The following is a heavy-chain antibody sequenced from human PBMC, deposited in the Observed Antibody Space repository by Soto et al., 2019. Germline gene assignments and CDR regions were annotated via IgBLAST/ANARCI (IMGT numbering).Heavy chain of an antibody. V-gene: IGHV4-34*01. J-gene: IGHJ4*02. CDR3: ARGLAARPGTDY. Sequence: PSETLSLTCAVYGGSFSGYYWSWIRQPPGKGLEWIGEINHSGSTNYNPSLKSRVTISVDTSKNQFSLKLSSVTAADTAVYYCARGLAARPGTDYWGQGTLVTVS. D-gene: IGHD6-6*01. CDR1: GGSFSGYY. CDR2: INHSGST.